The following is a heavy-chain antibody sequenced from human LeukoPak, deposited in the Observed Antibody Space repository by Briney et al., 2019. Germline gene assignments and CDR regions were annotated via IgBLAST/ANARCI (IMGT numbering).Heavy chain of an antibody. CDR1: GFTFSSYS. CDR2: ISSSSSYI. J-gene: IGHJ6*03. Sequence: PGGSLRLSCAASGFTFSSYSMNWVRQAPGKGLEWVSSISSSSSYIYYADSVKGRFTISRDDAKDSLYLQMNSLRAEDTAVYYCAREGYCSSTSCHETVYYMDVWGKGTTVTVSS. D-gene: IGHD2-2*01. CDR3: AREGYCSSTSCHETVYYMDV. V-gene: IGHV3-21*01.